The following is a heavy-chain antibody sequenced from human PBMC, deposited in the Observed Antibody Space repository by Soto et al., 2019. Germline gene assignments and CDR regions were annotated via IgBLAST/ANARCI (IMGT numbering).Heavy chain of an antibody. CDR3: ARELPHARGRYMAV. J-gene: IGHJ6*02. CDR2: INHRGSV. V-gene: IGHV4-31*03. CDR1: GASLSINASY. Sequence: QVQLQESGPGLVKPSQTLSLTCTVSGASLSINASYWTWIRQRPGQGLEWTGYINHRGSVYYNPSLKSRATMSVDTSKNQFSLNLASVTAADTAVYYCARELPHARGRYMAVWGQGTTVTVSS. D-gene: IGHD3-16*01.